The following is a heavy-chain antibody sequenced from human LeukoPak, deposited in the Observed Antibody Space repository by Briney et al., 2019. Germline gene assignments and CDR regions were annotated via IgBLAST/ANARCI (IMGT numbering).Heavy chain of an antibody. D-gene: IGHD3-3*01. V-gene: IGHV1-8*03. CDR1: GYTFTRHY. J-gene: IGHJ6*03. CDR2: MHSNRGNK. Sequence: ATVKLSCNVSGYTFTRHYINWVRQPTGKGLEWMGYMHSNRGNKGYAQKLQRGVTITRNTSIITAYMELRSLRSEDTAVYYCARGVRYYYYSYYMDVWGKGTTVTVSS. CDR3: ARGVRYYYYSYYMDV.